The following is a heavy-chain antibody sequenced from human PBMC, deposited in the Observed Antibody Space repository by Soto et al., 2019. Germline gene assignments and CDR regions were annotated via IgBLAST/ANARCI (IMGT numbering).Heavy chain of an antibody. D-gene: IGHD3-10*01. V-gene: IGHV4-59*01. Sequence: SETLSLTCTVSGGSISSYYWSWIRQPPGKGLEWIGYIYYSGSTNYNPSLKSRVTISVDTSKNQFSLKLSSVTAADTAVYYCARELFGRSVWFDPWGQGTLVPSPQ. CDR1: GGSISSYY. J-gene: IGHJ5*02. CDR3: ARELFGRSVWFDP. CDR2: IYYSGST.